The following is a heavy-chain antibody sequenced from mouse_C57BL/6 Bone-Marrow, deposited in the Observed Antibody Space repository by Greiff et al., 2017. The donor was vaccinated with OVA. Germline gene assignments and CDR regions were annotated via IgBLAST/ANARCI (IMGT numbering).Heavy chain of an antibody. CDR3: ARFGLPYLYFDV. J-gene: IGHJ1*03. CDR2: INPSSGYT. D-gene: IGHD2-10*01. Sequence: QVQLQQSGAELAKPGASVKLSCKASGYTFTSYWMHWVKQRPGQGLEWIGYINPSSGYTKSNQKFKDKATLTADKSSSTAYMQLSSLTSEDSAFYYCARFGLPYLYFDVWGTGTTVTVSS. V-gene: IGHV1-7*01. CDR1: GYTFTSYW.